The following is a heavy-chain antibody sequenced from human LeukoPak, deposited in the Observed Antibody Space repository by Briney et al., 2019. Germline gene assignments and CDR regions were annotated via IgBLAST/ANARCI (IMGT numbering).Heavy chain of an antibody. D-gene: IGHD1-20*01. V-gene: IGHV4-34*01. J-gene: IGHJ6*03. CDR3: ARLYRGGGLAGSLGVYYYYYYMDV. CDR2: INHSGST. Sequence: PSETLSLTCAVYGGSFSGYYWSWIRQPPGKGLEWIGEINHSGSTNYNPSLKSRVTISVDTSKNQFSLKLSSVTAADTAVYYCARLYRGGGLAGSLGVYYYYYYMDVWGKGTTVTVSS. CDR1: GGSFSGYY.